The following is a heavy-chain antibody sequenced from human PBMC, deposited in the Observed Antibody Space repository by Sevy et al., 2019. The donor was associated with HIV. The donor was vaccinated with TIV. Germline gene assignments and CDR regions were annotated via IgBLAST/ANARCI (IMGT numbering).Heavy chain of an antibody. CDR2: ISYDGSNK. CDR1: GFTFSSYA. J-gene: IGHJ5*02. V-gene: IGHV3-30-3*01. CDR3: ARDGGGGYCSGGSCLYWFDP. Sequence: GGSLRLSCAASGFTFSSYAMHWVRQAPGKGLEWVAVISYDGSNKYYADSVKGRITIARDKSRNTLYLQMNSLRAEDMAVYYCARDGGGGYCSGGSCLYWFDPWGQGTLVTVSS. D-gene: IGHD2-15*01.